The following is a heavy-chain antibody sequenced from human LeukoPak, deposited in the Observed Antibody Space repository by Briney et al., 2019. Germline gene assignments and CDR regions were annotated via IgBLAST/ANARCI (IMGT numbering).Heavy chain of an antibody. V-gene: IGHV4-34*01. CDR2: INHSGST. Sequence: SETLSLTCAVCGGSFSGYYWSWIRQPPGKGLEWIGEINHSGSTNYNPSLKSRVTISVDTSKNQFSLKLSSVTAADTAVYYCARTRADWFDPWGQGTLVTVSS. CDR3: ARTRADWFDP. CDR1: GGSFSGYY. J-gene: IGHJ5*02.